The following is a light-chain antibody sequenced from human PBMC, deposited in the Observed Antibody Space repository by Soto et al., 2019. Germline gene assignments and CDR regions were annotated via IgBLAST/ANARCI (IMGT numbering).Light chain of an antibody. Sequence: QSALTQPASVSGSPGQSIAISCTGTSSDVGGYDYVSWYQQHPGKAPKLMIYDVTSQPSGVSDRFSDSKSGNTASLTISGLQAEDEDDYYCSSYTTDSTLVFGGGTKLTVL. V-gene: IGLV2-14*01. CDR3: SSYTTDSTLV. CDR1: SSDVGGYDY. J-gene: IGLJ2*01. CDR2: DVT.